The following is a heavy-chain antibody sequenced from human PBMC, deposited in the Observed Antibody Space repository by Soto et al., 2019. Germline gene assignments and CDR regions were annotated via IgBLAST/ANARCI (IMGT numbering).Heavy chain of an antibody. D-gene: IGHD3-22*01. J-gene: IGHJ3*02. CDR3: AKGIKYYYDSSALNAFDI. CDR1: GFTFSSYA. CDR2: ISGSGGST. V-gene: IGHV3-23*01. Sequence: GGSLRLSCAASGFTFSSYAMSWVRQAPWKGLEWVSGISGSGGSTYYADSVKGRFTISRDNSKNTLYLQMNSLRAEDTAVYYCAKGIKYYYDSSALNAFDIWGQGPMVTVSS.